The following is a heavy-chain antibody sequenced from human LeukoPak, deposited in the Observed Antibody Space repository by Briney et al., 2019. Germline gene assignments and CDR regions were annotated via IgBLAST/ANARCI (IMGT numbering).Heavy chain of an antibody. D-gene: IGHD2-2*01. Sequence: GASVKVSCKASGYTFTSYGISWVRQAPGQGLEWMGWISAYNGNTNYAQKLQGRVTMTTDTSTSTAYMELRSLRSDDTAVYYCARDQQSGYRVRVPAAILPDDAFDIWGQGTMVTVSS. CDR1: GYTFTSYG. CDR3: ARDQQSGYRVRVPAAILPDDAFDI. V-gene: IGHV1-18*01. CDR2: ISAYNGNT. J-gene: IGHJ3*02.